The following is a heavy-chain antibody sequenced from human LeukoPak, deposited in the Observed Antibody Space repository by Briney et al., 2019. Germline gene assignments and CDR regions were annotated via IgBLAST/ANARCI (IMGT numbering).Heavy chain of an antibody. V-gene: IGHV4-4*01. CDR3: ARAGIPWNPADC. D-gene: IGHD1-14*01. Sequence: PPETLSLTCAVSGDSISDSDWWTWVRQPPGKGLEWIGEIRHSGSTNYSPSLKSRVTISIDKSKNQLSLKLSSVTAADTANYFCARAGIPWNPADCWGQGTLVIVSS. CDR1: GDSISDSDW. CDR2: IRHSGST. J-gene: IGHJ4*02.